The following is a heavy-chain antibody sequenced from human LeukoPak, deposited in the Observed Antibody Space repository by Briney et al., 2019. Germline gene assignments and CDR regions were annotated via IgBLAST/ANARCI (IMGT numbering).Heavy chain of an antibody. CDR1: GFTLSDYD. CDR2: ISKSGDRT. Sequence: GVSPRLSCVASGFTLSDYDMTWVRQRPGKGLEWVTSISKSGDRTYSADSVKGRFTISRDNSKNTVYLQMSSLRAEDTAVYYCAKFMSYGDYDGDYYYYMDVWGKGTTVTVSS. D-gene: IGHD4-17*01. J-gene: IGHJ6*03. V-gene: IGHV3-23*01. CDR3: AKFMSYGDYDGDYYYYMDV.